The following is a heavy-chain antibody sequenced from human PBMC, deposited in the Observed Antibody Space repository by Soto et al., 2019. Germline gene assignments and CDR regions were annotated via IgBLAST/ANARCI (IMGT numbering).Heavy chain of an antibody. CDR3: ARGVGSSPPRY. CDR2: IYDSGSP. D-gene: IGHD1-26*01. Sequence: KTSETLSLTCTISGGSISVYYWSWIRQSPGQGLEWIGYIYDSGSPYYNPSLKTRVTISAATSKNQISLTLTSATAADTAVYFCARGVGSSPPRYWGRGTLVTVSS. J-gene: IGHJ4*02. V-gene: IGHV4-59*01. CDR1: GGSISVYY.